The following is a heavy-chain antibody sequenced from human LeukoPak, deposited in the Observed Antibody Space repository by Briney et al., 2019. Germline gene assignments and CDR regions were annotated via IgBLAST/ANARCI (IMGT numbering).Heavy chain of an antibody. Sequence: SETLSLTCTVSGGSISSSSYYWDWIREPPGKRLEWIGSIYYSGITYYNPSLKSRVTISVDTSKNQFSLKLSSVTAADTAVYYCARDRRLYNWFDPWGQGTLVTVSS. J-gene: IGHJ5*02. CDR2: IYYSGIT. V-gene: IGHV4-39*07. CDR1: GGSISSSSYY. CDR3: ARDRRLYNWFDP.